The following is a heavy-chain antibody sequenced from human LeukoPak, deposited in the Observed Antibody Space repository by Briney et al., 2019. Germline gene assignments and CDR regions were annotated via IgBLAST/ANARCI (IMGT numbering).Heavy chain of an antibody. CDR2: ISSSSSTI. CDR1: GFTFSSYS. D-gene: IGHD6-6*01. Sequence: GGSLRLSCAASGFTFSSYSMNWVRQAPGKGLEWVSYISSSSSTIYYADSVKGRFTISRDNAKNSLYLQMNSLRAEDTAVYYCARASSSGPSDYWGQGTLVTVSS. J-gene: IGHJ4*02. CDR3: ARASSSGPSDY. V-gene: IGHV3-48*01.